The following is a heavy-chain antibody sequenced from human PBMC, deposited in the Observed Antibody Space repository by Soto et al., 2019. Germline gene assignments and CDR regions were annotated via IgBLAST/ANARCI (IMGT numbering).Heavy chain of an antibody. CDR1: GYTFTSYA. J-gene: IGHJ3*02. CDR3: ARDIVVVPAAMQGAFDI. CDR2: INAGNGNT. D-gene: IGHD2-2*01. V-gene: IGHV1-3*01. Sequence: QVPLVQSGAEVKKPGASVKVSCKASGYTFTSYAMHWVRQAPGQRLEWMGWINAGNGNTKYSQKFQGRVTITRDTSASTAYMELSSLRSEDTAVYYCARDIVVVPAAMQGAFDIWGQGTMVTVSS.